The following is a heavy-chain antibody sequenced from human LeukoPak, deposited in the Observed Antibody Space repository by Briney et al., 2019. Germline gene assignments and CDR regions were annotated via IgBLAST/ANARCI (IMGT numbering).Heavy chain of an antibody. V-gene: IGHV4-30-2*01. D-gene: IGHD4-17*01. CDR2: IYHSGST. CDR3: ARGATTVTTGAFDI. Sequence: SETLSLTCAVSGGSIRSGGYSWSWIRQPPGKGLEWIGYIYHSGSTYYNPSLKSRVTISVDRSKNQFSLKLSSVTAADTAVYYCARGATTVTTGAFDIWGQGTMVTVSS. J-gene: IGHJ3*02. CDR1: GGSIRSGGYS.